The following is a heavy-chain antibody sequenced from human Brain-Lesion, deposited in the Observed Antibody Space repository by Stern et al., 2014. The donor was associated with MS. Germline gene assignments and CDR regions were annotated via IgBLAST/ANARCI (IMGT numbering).Heavy chain of an antibody. CDR1: GNSFTHFY. D-gene: IGHD2-2*01. J-gene: IGHJ4*02. CDR3: ARGGRYYADY. V-gene: IGHV1-2*04. Sequence: VQLLESGAEVKKPGASVGVSCEASGNSFTHFYIHWVRQAPGQGLEWMGWINPNSGGTKFAQKFQGWVTITRDTSMTTAYMEVTSLTSDDTAVYYCARGGRYYADYWGQGTLVTVSS. CDR2: INPNSGGT.